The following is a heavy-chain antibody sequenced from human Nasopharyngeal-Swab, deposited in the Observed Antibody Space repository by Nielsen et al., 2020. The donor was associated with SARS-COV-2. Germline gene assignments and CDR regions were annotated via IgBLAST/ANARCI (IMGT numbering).Heavy chain of an antibody. CDR1: GYTITSNG. D-gene: IGHD2-2*01. CDR2: ISAYNGNT. V-gene: IGHV1-18*01. J-gene: IGHJ3*02. CDR3: ASNPLYCSSTSCYHDAFDI. Sequence: SVKDTCKASGYTITSNGNSRGGHDAGQGREGRGWISAYNGNTNYAQKLQGRVTMTTDTSTSTAYMELRSLRSDDTAVYYCASNPLYCSSTSCYHDAFDIWGQGTMVTVSS.